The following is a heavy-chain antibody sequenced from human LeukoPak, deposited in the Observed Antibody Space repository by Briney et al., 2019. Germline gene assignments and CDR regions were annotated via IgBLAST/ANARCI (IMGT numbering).Heavy chain of an antibody. J-gene: IGHJ4*02. Sequence: PGGSLRLSCVASGFTFSSYAMSWVRQAPGKGLEWVSAISGSGGSTYYTDSVKGRFTISRDNSQNTLYLQMNSLRAEDTAVYYCARDLVSSGVVIIHGDFDCWGQGTLVTVSS. V-gene: IGHV3-23*01. CDR2: ISGSGGST. CDR3: ARDLVSSGVVIIHGDFDC. D-gene: IGHD3-3*01. CDR1: GFTFSSYA.